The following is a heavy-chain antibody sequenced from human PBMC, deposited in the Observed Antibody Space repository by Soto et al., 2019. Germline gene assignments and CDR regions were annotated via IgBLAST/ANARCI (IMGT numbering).Heavy chain of an antibody. CDR2: IYYSGST. J-gene: IGHJ3*02. Sequence: QVQLQESGPGLVKPSQTLSLTCTVSGGSISSGDYYWSWIRQPPGKGLEWIGYIYYSGSTYYNPTLKIRVTISVDTSKNQFSLKLSSVTAADTAVYYCARAYGSGSYYRGPDAFDIWGQGTMVTVSS. D-gene: IGHD3-10*01. V-gene: IGHV4-30-4*01. CDR1: GGSISSGDYY. CDR3: ARAYGSGSYYRGPDAFDI.